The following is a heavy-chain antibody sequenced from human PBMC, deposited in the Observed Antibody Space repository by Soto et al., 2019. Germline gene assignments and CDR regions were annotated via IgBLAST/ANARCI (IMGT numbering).Heavy chain of an antibody. CDR1: GGTFSSYA. Sequence: QVQLVQSGAEVKKPGSSAKVSCKASGGTFSSYAISWVLQAPGQGLEWMGGIIPIFGTANYAQKFQGRVTITADESTSTAYMELSSRRSEDTAVYYCARESDTATTQTAFDYWGPGTLVTVSS. CDR2: IIPIFGTA. D-gene: IGHD5-18*01. V-gene: IGHV1-69*01. J-gene: IGHJ4*02. CDR3: ARESDTATTQTAFDY.